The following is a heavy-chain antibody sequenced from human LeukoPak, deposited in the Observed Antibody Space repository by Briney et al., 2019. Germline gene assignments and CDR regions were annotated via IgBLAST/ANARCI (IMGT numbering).Heavy chain of an antibody. V-gene: IGHV3-48*04. CDR3: TRAESFCGGDCFS. CDR2: ISSTGKTI. CDR1: GFTFSSYW. J-gene: IGHJ5*02. D-gene: IGHD2-21*02. Sequence: GGSLRLSCAASGFTFSSYWMSWVRQAPGRGLEWVSYISSTGKTIFYADSVRGRFTISRDNAKSSLYLQMHGLRADDTALYYCTRAESFCGGDCFSWGQGTLVTVSS.